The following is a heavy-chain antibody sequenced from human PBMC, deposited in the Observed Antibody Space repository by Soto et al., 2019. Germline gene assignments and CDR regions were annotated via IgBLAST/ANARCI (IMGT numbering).Heavy chain of an antibody. V-gene: IGHV1-18*01. CDR1: GYTFTSYG. Sequence: ASVKVSCKASGYTFTSYGISWVRQAPGQGLEWMAWINPYNGNTKYAEKFLGRVTVTTDTSTATAYMEVRSLTSDDAAVFYCARVGVGLAAPRVWPYWGQGTPVTVSS. D-gene: IGHD6-13*01. J-gene: IGHJ4*02. CDR2: INPYNGNT. CDR3: ARVGVGLAAPRVWPY.